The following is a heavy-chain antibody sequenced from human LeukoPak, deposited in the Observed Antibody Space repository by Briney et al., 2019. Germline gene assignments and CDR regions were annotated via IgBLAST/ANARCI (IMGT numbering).Heavy chain of an antibody. D-gene: IGHD1-26*01. CDR1: GFTFSSYD. Sequence: GGSLRLSCAASGFTFSSYDMHWVRQATGKGLEWVSAIGTAGDTYYPGSVKGRFTISRENAKNSLYLQMNSLRAEDTALYYCARDVVGATGYYFDYWGQGTLVTVSS. CDR3: ARDVVGATGYYFDY. CDR2: IGTAGDT. V-gene: IGHV3-13*01. J-gene: IGHJ4*02.